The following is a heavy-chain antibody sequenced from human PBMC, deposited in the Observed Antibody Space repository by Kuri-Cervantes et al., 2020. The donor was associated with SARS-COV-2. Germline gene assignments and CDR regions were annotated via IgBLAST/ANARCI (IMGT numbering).Heavy chain of an antibody. CDR2: ISYDGSNK. D-gene: IGHD3-10*01. J-gene: IGHJ6*02. V-gene: IGHV3-30*18. CDR3: AKDCLCASSTGHYYYGMDV. CDR1: GFTFSSYG. Sequence: GESLKLSCAASGFTFSSYGMHWVRQAPGKGLEWVAVISYDGSNKYYADSVKGRFTISRDNAKNTLYLQLDSLRAEDTAVYYCAKDCLCASSTGHYYYGMDVWGQGTTVTVSS.